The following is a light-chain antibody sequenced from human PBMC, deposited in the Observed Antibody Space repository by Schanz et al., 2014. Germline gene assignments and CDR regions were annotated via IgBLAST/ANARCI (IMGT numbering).Light chain of an antibody. J-gene: IGLJ2*01. CDR2: DVS. Sequence: QSALTQPASVSGSPGQSITISCTGTSSDVGGYNYVSWYQQHPGKAPKLMIYDVSNRPSGVSNRFSGSKSGNTASLTISGLQAEDEADYYCSSYRRNSTTTHVVFGGGTKLTVL. CDR1: SSDVGGYNY. V-gene: IGLV2-14*01. CDR3: SSYRRNSTTTHVV.